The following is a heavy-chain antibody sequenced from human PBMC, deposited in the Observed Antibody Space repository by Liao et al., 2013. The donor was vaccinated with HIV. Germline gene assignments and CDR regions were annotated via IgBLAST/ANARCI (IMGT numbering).Heavy chain of an antibody. V-gene: IGHV4-30-4*08. CDR3: ARDLNRFGYDNSLGYFQH. D-gene: IGHD3-22*01. J-gene: IGHJ1*01. Sequence: QVQLQESGPGLVKPSQILSLNCTVFGGSISSGDNYWSWIRQAPGKGLEWIGYIYYSGSTYYNPSLKGRVTISVDTSKKQFSLKLSSVTAADTAVYYCARDLNRFGYDNSLGYFQHWGQGTLVTVSS. CDR1: GGSISSGDNY. CDR2: IYYSGST.